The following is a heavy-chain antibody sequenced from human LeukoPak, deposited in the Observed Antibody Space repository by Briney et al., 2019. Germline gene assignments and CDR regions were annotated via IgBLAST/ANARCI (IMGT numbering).Heavy chain of an antibody. Sequence: ASVKVSCKASGYTFTGYYMHWVRQAPGQGLEWMGIINPSGGSTSYAQKFQGRVTMTRDTSTSTVYMELSSLRSEDTAVYYCARETVYSGSYTGGDYWGQGTLVTVSS. J-gene: IGHJ4*02. CDR1: GYTFTGYY. CDR2: INPSGGST. CDR3: ARETVYSGSYTGGDY. D-gene: IGHD1-26*01. V-gene: IGHV1-46*01.